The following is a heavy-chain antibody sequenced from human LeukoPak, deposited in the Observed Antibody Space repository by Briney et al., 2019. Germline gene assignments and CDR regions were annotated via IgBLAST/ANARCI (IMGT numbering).Heavy chain of an antibody. V-gene: IGHV4-61*01. CDR3: ARDSGYSGYETPAY. Sequence: SETLSLTCTVSGGSVSSGSYYWSWIRQPPGKGLEWIGYIYYSGSTNYNPSLKSRVTISVDTSKNQFSLKLSSVTAADTAVYYCARDSGYSGYETPAYWGQGTLVTVSS. CDR2: IYYSGST. CDR1: GGSVSSGSYY. D-gene: IGHD5-12*01. J-gene: IGHJ4*02.